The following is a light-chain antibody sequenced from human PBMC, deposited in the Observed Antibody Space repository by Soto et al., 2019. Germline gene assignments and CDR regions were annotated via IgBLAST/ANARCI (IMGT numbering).Light chain of an antibody. V-gene: IGKV3-11*01. CDR3: QQRSNWPPT. CDR1: QSVSSY. J-gene: IGKJ1*01. Sequence: EIVLTQSPATLSLSPGERATLSCRASQSVSSYLAWYQQKPGQAPRLLIYDASNKATGIPARFSGSGSGTGFTLTISSLGPEDFAVYYCQQRSNWPPTLGQGTKVDIK. CDR2: DAS.